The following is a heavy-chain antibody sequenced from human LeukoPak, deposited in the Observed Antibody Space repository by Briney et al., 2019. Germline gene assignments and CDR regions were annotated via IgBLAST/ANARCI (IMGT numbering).Heavy chain of an antibody. CDR2: ISYDGSNK. D-gene: IGHD3-10*01. J-gene: IGHJ6*02. V-gene: IGHV3-30-3*01. CDR1: GFTFSSYA. Sequence: GGSLRLSCAASGFTFSSYAMHWVRQAPGKGLEWVAVISYDGSNKYYADSLKGRFTISRDNSKNTLYLQMNSLRAEDTAVYYCARGGYGSGSYYTFYYYYGMDVCGQGTTVTVSS. CDR3: ARGGYGSGSYYTFYYYYGMDV.